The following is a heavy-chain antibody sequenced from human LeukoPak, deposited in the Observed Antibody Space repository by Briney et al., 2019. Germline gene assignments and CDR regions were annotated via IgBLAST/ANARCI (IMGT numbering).Heavy chain of an antibody. CDR2: IHYSVTT. D-gene: IGHD3-22*01. CDR1: GDSISSHY. J-gene: IGHJ4*02. CDR3: ARLHYDTSGLYYYFDY. V-gene: IGHV4-59*08. Sequence: SETLSLTCTVSGDSISSHYWSWIRQPPGKGLEWIGYIHYSVTTNYNPSLKSRIPISVDTSKNQFSLKLTSVTAADTAVYYCARLHYDTSGLYYYFDYWGQGTLAIVSA.